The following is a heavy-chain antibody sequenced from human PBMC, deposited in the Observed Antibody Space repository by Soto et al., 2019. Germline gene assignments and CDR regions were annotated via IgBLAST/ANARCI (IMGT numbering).Heavy chain of an antibody. Sequence: GGSLRLSCAASGFTFSGSAMQWFRQGSGKGLEWVGRIRSKANSYATAYAASVKGRFTISRDDSKNTAYLQMNSLKTEDTAVYYCTRLPYGDYSGADFDYWGQGTLVTVSS. CDR2: IRSKANSYAT. V-gene: IGHV3-73*01. D-gene: IGHD4-17*01. J-gene: IGHJ4*02. CDR3: TRLPYGDYSGADFDY. CDR1: GFTFSGSA.